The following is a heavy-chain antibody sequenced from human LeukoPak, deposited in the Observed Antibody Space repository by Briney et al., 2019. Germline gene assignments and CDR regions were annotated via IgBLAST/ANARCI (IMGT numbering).Heavy chain of an antibody. J-gene: IGHJ4*02. V-gene: IGHV3-48*03. CDR1: GFTFSSYE. CDR2: ISSSGSTI. Sequence: SGGSLRLSCAASGFTFSSYEMNWVRQAPGKGLEWVSYISSSGSTIYYADSVKGRFTISRDNAKSSLYLQMNSLRAEDTAVYYCARDLLVPAAYGGVDYWGQGTLVTVSS. CDR3: ARDLLVPAAYGGVDY. D-gene: IGHD2-2*01.